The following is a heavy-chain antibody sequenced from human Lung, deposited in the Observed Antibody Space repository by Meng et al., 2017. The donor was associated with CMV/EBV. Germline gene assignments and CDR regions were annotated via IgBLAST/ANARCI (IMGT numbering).Heavy chain of an antibody. CDR2: IYYIGDT. CDR3: ARLQNNWNCLDY. J-gene: IGHJ4*03. D-gene: IGHD1-1*01. V-gene: IGHV4-39*01. CDR1: GDSISSSSGYY. Sequence: SETLSLTCIVTGDSISSSSGYYWVWIRQPPGKGLEWIGAIYYIGDTYYNWSLGGRRTISVDTSKNQFSLQVTSVTAADTAIYYCARLQNNWNCLDYWGHGTXVTVSS.